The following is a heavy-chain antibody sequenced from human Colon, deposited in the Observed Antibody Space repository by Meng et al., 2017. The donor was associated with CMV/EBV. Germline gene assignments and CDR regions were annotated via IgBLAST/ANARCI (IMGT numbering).Heavy chain of an antibody. CDR2: ITWNSETV. J-gene: IGHJ6*02. D-gene: IGHD1-26*01. CDR1: GFTLDEHA. CDR3: AKDVGANFFYGLDV. V-gene: IGHV3-9*01. Sequence: LSLTCAVSGFTLDEHAMHWVRQAPGKGLEWVAGITWNSETVFYGDSVRGRFTVSRDNAKNSLYLQMNSLRPEDTALYYCAKDVGANFFYGLDVWGQGTTVTVSS.